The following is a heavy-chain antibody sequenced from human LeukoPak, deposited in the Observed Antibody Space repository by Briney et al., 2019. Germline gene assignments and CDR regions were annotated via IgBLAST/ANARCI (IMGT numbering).Heavy chain of an antibody. Sequence: GGSLRLSCAASGFTFSGYSMNWVRQAPGKGLEWVSSISSSSSYIYYADSVKGRFTISRDNAKNSLYLQMNSLGAEDTAVYYCARDLVPDRGVATWFDPWGQGTLVTVSS. CDR2: ISSSSSYI. J-gene: IGHJ5*02. V-gene: IGHV3-21*01. D-gene: IGHD3-10*01. CDR3: ARDLVPDRGVATWFDP. CDR1: GFTFSGYS.